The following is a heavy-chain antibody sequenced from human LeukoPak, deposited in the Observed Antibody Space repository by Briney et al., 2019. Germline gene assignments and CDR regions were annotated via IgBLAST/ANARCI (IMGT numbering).Heavy chain of an antibody. CDR2: ISSGSSYI. Sequence: GGSLRLSCAASGFTFSSYSMNWVRQAPGKGLEWVSSISSGSSYIYYADSVKGRFTISRDNAKNSLYLQMNSLRAEDTAVYYCARENCSSTSCYEASYYYYYYGMDVWGQGTTVTVSS. CDR3: ARENCSSTSCYEASYYYYYYGMDV. CDR1: GFTFSSYS. D-gene: IGHD2-2*01. V-gene: IGHV3-21*01. J-gene: IGHJ6*02.